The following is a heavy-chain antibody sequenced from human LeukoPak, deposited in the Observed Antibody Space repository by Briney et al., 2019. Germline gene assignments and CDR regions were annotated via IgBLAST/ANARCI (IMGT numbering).Heavy chain of an antibody. D-gene: IGHD2-15*01. J-gene: IGHJ5*02. CDR3: AKGRYCSGGSCYSIGNWFDP. CDR1: GFTFSSYA. V-gene: IGHV3-23*01. CDR2: ISGSGGST. Sequence: GGSLRLSCAASGFTFSSYAMSWVRQAPGKGLEWVSAISGSGGSTYYADSVKGRFTISRDNSKNTLYLQMISLRAEDTAVYYCAKGRYCSGGSCYSIGNWFDPWGQGTLVTVSS.